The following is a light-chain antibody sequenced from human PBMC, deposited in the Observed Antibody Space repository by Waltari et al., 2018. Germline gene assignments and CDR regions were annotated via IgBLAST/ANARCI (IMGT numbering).Light chain of an antibody. Sequence: DIQMTQSPSTVSASVGDRVTITCRASQSISSWLAWYQQKPGKAPKLLIYDASSLESGVPSRFSGSGSGTEFTLTISSLQPDDFALYYCQQYSDWPPWTFGQGTKVEIK. J-gene: IGKJ1*01. CDR1: QSISSW. CDR2: DAS. V-gene: IGKV1-5*01. CDR3: QQYSDWPPWT.